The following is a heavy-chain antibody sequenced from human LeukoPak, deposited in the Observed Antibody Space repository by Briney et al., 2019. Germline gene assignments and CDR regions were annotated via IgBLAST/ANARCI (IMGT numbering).Heavy chain of an antibody. J-gene: IGHJ5*02. V-gene: IGHV1-2*02. CDR1: GYTFTGYY. Sequence: ASVKVSCKASGYTFTGYYMHWVRQAPGQGLEWMGWINPNSGGTNYAQKFQGRVTMTRDTSISTAYMELSRLRSDDTAVYYCARELDNCSSTSCYILINGWFDPWGQGTLVTVSP. CDR2: INPNSGGT. D-gene: IGHD2-2*02. CDR3: ARELDNCSSTSCYILINGWFDP.